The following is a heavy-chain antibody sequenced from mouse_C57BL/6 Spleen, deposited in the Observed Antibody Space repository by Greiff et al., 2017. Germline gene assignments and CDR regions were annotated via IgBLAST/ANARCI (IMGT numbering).Heavy chain of an antibody. J-gene: IGHJ1*03. D-gene: IGHD2-4*01. V-gene: IGHV1-64*01. CDR3: ARRWNEYDAWYVYV. CDR1: GYTFTSYW. CDR2: IHPNSGST. Sequence: VQLKQPGAELVKPGASVKLSCKASGYTFTSYWMHWVKQRPGQGLEWIGMIHPNSGSTNYNEKFKSKATLTVDKSSSTAYMQLSSLTSEDSAVYYCARRWNEYDAWYVYVWGTGTTFIVSS.